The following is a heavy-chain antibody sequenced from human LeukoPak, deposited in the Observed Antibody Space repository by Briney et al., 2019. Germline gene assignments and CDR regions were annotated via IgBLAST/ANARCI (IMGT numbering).Heavy chain of an antibody. CDR1: GFTVSSNY. CDR2: IYSGGST. J-gene: IGHJ4*02. Sequence: RGSLRLSCAASGFTVSSNYMSWVRQAPGKGLEWVSVIYSGGSTYYADSVKGRFTISRDNSKNTLYLQMNSLRAEDTAVYYCATNSGSYRGDFDYWGQGTLVTVSS. V-gene: IGHV3-66*01. CDR3: ATNSGSYRGDFDY. D-gene: IGHD1-26*01.